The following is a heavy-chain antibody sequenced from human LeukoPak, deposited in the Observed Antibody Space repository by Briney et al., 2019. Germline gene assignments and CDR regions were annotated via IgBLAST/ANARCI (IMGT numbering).Heavy chain of an antibody. CDR1: GFTFDDYA. J-gene: IGHJ4*02. CDR2: ISWNSGSI. CDR3: AKDADYGGNSGPFDY. D-gene: IGHD4-23*01. Sequence: GGSLRLSCAASGFTFDDYAMHWVRQAPGKGLEWVSGISWNSGSIGYADSVKGRFTISRDNAKNSLYLQMNSLRAEDMALYYCAKDADYGGNSGPFDYWGQGTLVTVSS. V-gene: IGHV3-9*03.